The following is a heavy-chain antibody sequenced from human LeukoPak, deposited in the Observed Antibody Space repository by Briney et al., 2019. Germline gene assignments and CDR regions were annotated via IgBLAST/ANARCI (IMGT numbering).Heavy chain of an antibody. D-gene: IGHD3-22*01. CDR2: IYHSGST. V-gene: IGHV4-30-2*01. Sequence: SQTLSLTCAVSGGSISSGGYSWSWIRQPPGKGLEWIGYIYHSGSTYYNPSLKSRVTISVDRSKNQFSLKLSSVTAADTAVYYSARAPYDSSGYYPFDYWGQGTLVTVSS. J-gene: IGHJ4*02. CDR1: GGSISSGGYS. CDR3: ARAPYDSSGYYPFDY.